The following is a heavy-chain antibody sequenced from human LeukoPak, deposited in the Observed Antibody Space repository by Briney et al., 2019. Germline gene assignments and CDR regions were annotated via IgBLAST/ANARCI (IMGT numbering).Heavy chain of an antibody. V-gene: IGHV3-30-3*01. CDR1: GFTFSSYA. J-gene: IGHJ4*02. CDR3: ASAPRGGYEPFDY. Sequence: PGGSLRLSCAASGFTFSSYAMHWVRQAPGKGLEWVAVISYDGSNKYYADSVKGRFTISRDNSKNTLYLQMNSLRAEDTAVYYCASAPRGGYEPFDYWGQGTLVTVSS. D-gene: IGHD5-12*01. CDR2: ISYDGSNK.